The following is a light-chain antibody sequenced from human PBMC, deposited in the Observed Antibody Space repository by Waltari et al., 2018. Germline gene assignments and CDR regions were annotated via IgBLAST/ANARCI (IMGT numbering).Light chain of an antibody. CDR1: QRVSNS. CDR2: DTS. CDR3: QQRGNWPLAIA. V-gene: IGKV3-11*02. Sequence: EFVLTQSPATLSLSPGERATLSCRASQRVSNSLAWYQQKPGQAPRLLIYDTSNRATGIPARFSGSGSGRDFTLTISSREPEDFAVYYCQQRGNWPLAIAFGQGTRREIK. J-gene: IGKJ5*01.